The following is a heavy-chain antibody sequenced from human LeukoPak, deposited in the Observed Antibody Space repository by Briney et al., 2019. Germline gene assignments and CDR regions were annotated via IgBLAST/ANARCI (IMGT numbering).Heavy chain of an antibody. CDR1: GFTFSSYA. Sequence: QPGGSLRLSCAASGFTFSSYAMSWVRQAPGKGLEWVSAISGSGGSTYYADSVKGRFTIYRDNSKNTLYLQMNSLRAEDTAVYYCAKRPIVVVPRTAYYFDYWGQGTLVSVSS. CDR2: ISGSGGST. CDR3: AKRPIVVVPRTAYYFDY. J-gene: IGHJ4*02. D-gene: IGHD2-2*01. V-gene: IGHV3-23*01.